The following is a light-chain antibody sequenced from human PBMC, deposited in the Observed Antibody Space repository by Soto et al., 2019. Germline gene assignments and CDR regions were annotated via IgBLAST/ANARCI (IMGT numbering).Light chain of an antibody. V-gene: IGLV2-23*01. CDR3: CSYAGSNYV. J-gene: IGLJ1*01. CDR1: SSDVGSYNL. Sequence: QSALTQPASVSGSPGQSITISCTGTSSDVGSYNLVSWYQQHPGKAPKLKNYEGSKRPSGVSNHFSGSKSDNRAFLKFSGLRAEDEAVYYCCSYAGSNYVFGTGTKVTVL. CDR2: EGS.